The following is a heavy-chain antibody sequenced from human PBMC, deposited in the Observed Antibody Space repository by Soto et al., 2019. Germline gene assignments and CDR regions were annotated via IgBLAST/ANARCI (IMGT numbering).Heavy chain of an antibody. CDR1: GYTFTSYG. D-gene: IGHD2-15*01. J-gene: IGHJ6*02. CDR2: IIAYNGNT. Sequence: QVQLVQSGAEVKKPGASVKVSCKASGYTFTSYGISWVRQAPGQGLEWMGWIIAYNGNTNYAQKLQGRVTMTTVTSTSTAYMELRSLRFDDTVVYYCARSRGYCSGSSCCLTCHHICDLDAWGQGTPVTVSS. V-gene: IGHV1-18*01. CDR3: ARSRGYCSGSSCCLTCHHICDLDA.